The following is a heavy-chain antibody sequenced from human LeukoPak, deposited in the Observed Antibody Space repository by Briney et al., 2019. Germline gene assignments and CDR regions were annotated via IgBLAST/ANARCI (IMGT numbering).Heavy chain of an antibody. Sequence: ASVKVSCKASGYTFTSYGISWVRQAPGQGLEWMGWISAYNGNTNYAQKLQGRVTMTTDTSTSTAYMELRSLRSDDTAVYYCARKGVVTATRQNYYYYGMDVWGQGTTVTVSS. CDR1: GYTFTSYG. D-gene: IGHD2-21*02. J-gene: IGHJ6*02. CDR3: ARKGVVTATRQNYYYYGMDV. V-gene: IGHV1-18*01. CDR2: ISAYNGNT.